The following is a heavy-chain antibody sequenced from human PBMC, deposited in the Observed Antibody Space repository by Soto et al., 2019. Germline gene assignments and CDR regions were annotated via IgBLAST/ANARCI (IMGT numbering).Heavy chain of an antibody. CDR3: ARGLPLLWFGELSLS. Sequence: ASVKVSCKASGYTFTSYDINWVRQVTGQGLEWMGWMNPNSGNTGYAQKFQGRVTMTRNTSISTAYMELSSLRSEDTAVYYCARGLPLLWFGELSLSWGQGTLVTVSS. CDR2: MNPNSGNT. CDR1: GYTFTSYD. J-gene: IGHJ5*02. V-gene: IGHV1-8*01. D-gene: IGHD3-10*01.